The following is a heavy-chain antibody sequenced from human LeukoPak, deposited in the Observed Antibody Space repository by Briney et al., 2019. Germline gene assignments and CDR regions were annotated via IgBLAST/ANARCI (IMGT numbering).Heavy chain of an antibody. CDR3: ARDKSNKGHDC. J-gene: IGHJ4*02. Sequence: GGTLRLSCAASGFTLSDYYMTWIRQAPGKGLEWVSYVSNGGSSSILYADSVKGRFTVFRDYAKNSLYLQMNSLRADDTGVYYCARDKSNKGHDCWGQGTLVTVSS. CDR1: GFTLSDYY. V-gene: IGHV3-11*01. CDR2: VSNGGSSSI.